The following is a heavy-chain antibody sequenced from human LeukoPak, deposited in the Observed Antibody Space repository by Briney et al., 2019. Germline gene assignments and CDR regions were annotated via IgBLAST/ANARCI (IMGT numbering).Heavy chain of an antibody. D-gene: IGHD5-24*01. Sequence: SQTLSLTCTVSGGSISSYYWSWIRQPPGKGLEWIGYIYYSGSTNYNPSLKSRVTISVDTSKNQFSLKLSSVTAADTAVYYCARVRDGYNYADYWGQGTLVTVSS. J-gene: IGHJ4*02. V-gene: IGHV4-59*01. CDR1: GGSISSYY. CDR2: IYYSGST. CDR3: ARVRDGYNYADY.